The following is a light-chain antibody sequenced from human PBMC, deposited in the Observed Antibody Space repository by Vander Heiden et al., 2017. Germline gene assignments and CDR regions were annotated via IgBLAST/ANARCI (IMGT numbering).Light chain of an antibody. CDR2: AAS. CDR1: QPIDHS. CDR3: QQNKNYPRT. V-gene: IGKV1-16*02. Sequence: DIQMTQAPSSLSPSVGERVTITCRASQPIDHSLAWFQQKPGKAPKPLIYAASTLQSEVPSKFSGSGSGTEFTRTITRLQPEDFATYYCQQNKNYPRTFGGGTQVEIK. J-gene: IGKJ4*02.